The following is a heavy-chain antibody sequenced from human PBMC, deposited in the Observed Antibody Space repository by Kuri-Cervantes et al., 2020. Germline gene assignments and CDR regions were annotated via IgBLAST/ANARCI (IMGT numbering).Heavy chain of an antibody. J-gene: IGHJ4*02. CDR3: ARTDYYDGSDYYPIDY. CDR1: GFTFADFA. CDR2: INWNGGGT. Sequence: GESLKISCAASGFTFADFAMSWVRQAPGKGLEWVSGINWNGGGTGYADSVKGRFTISRDNAKNSLYLQMNSLRAEDTALYYCARTDYYDGSDYYPIDYWGQGTLVTVSS. D-gene: IGHD3-22*01. V-gene: IGHV3-20*04.